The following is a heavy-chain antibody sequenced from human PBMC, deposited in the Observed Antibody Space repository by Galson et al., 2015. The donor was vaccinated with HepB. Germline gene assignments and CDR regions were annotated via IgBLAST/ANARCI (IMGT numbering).Heavy chain of an antibody. CDR1: GFTFSDYY. CDR3: ATLRDDSSGYYPDYWGQGTLVTVSSGSASAQFTGGYDTYFDY. D-gene: IGHD3-22*01. Sequence: SLRLSCAASGFTFSDYYMSWIRQAPGKGLEWVSYISRSSSYTNYADSVKGRFTISRDNAKNSLYLQMNSLGAEDTAVYYCATLRDDSSGYYPDYWGQGTLVTVSSGSASAQFTGGYDTYFDYWGQGTLVTVSS. V-gene: IGHV3-11*06. J-gene: IGHJ4*02. CDR2: ISRSSSYT.